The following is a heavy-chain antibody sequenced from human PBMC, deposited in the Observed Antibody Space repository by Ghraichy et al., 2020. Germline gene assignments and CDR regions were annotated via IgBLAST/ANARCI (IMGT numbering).Heavy chain of an antibody. CDR1: RYTVSGPY. V-gene: IGHV1-2*06. CDR2: INPNSGGT. J-gene: IGHJ6*02. Sequence: ASVKVSCKASRYTVSGPYMHWVRLSPLQRLEWMGRINPNSGGTNYAQKFQGRVTMSGDTSISTAYMELTRLRADDTAVYYCARYSGSYYGMDVWGQGTTVTVSS. D-gene: IGHD1-26*01. CDR3: ARYSGSYYGMDV.